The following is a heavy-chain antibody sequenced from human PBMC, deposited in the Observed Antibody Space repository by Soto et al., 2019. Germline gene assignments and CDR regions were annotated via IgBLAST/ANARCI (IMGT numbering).Heavy chain of an antibody. CDR1: GGSFSGYY. Sequence: SETLPLTCAVYGGSFSGYYWSWIRQPPGKGLEWIGEINNSGSTNYNPSLKSRVTISVDTSKNQFSLKLSSVTAEDTAVYYCARGSMYYDILTGYYRRYDYGMDVWGQGTTVTVSS. CDR3: ARGSMYYDILTGYYRRYDYGMDV. J-gene: IGHJ6*02. D-gene: IGHD3-9*01. CDR2: INNSGST. V-gene: IGHV4-34*01.